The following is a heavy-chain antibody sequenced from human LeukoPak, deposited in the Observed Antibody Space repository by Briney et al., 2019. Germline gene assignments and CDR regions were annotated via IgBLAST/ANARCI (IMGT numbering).Heavy chain of an antibody. CDR1: GYTFTSYG. CDR3: ARGVHSSSWSNWFDP. CDR2: ISAYNGNT. V-gene: IGHV1-18*01. Sequence: ASVKVSCKASGYTFTSYGISWVRQAPGQGLEWMGWISAYNGNTNYAQKLQGRVTMTTDTSTNTAYMELRSLRSDDTAVYYCARGVHSSSWSNWFDPWGQGTLVTVSS. J-gene: IGHJ5*02. D-gene: IGHD6-13*01.